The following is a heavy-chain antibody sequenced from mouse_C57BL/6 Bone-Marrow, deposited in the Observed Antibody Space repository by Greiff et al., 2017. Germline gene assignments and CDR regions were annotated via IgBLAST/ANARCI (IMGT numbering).Heavy chain of an antibody. Sequence: QVQLQQSGPELVMPGASVKLSCKASGYTFTSYDINWVKQRPGQGLEWIGWIYPRDGSTKYNEKFKGKATLTVDTSSSTAYMEIHSLTSEDSAVYFWARESRYYDYGIYAMDYWGQGTSDTVTS. CDR2: IYPRDGST. CDR3: ARESRYYDYGIYAMDY. CDR1: GYTFTSYD. V-gene: IGHV1-85*01. D-gene: IGHD2-4*01. J-gene: IGHJ4*01.